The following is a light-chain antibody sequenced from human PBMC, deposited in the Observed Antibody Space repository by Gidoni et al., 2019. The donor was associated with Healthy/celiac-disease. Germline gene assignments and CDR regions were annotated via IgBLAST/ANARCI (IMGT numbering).Light chain of an antibody. CDR2: GAS. Sequence: EIVMTQSPATLSVSPGERATLSCRASQSVSSNLAWYQQKPGQAPSLLIYGASTRATCIPARFSGSGSGTDFTLTISSLQSEDFAVYYCQQYNNWPPPYTFGQGTKLEIK. V-gene: IGKV3-15*01. CDR1: QSVSSN. CDR3: QQYNNWPPPYT. J-gene: IGKJ2*01.